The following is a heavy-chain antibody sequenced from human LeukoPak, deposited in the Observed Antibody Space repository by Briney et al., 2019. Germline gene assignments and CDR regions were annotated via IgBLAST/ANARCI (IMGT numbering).Heavy chain of an antibody. CDR1: GGSFSGYY. Sequence: PSETLSLTCAVYGGSFSGYYWSWIRQPPGKGLEWIGEINHSGSTNYNPSLKSRVTISVDTSKNQFSLKLTSVTAADTAVYYCARIRIDSSGTTFDYWGQGTLVTVSS. J-gene: IGHJ4*02. D-gene: IGHD3-22*01. CDR2: INHSGST. V-gene: IGHV4-34*01. CDR3: ARIRIDSSGTTFDY.